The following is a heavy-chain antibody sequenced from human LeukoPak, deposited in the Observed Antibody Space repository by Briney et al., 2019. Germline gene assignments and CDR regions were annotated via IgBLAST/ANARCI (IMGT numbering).Heavy chain of an antibody. CDR3: ARAGWANQYAFDI. D-gene: IGHD1-14*01. Sequence: ASVKVSCKASGYTFTGYYMHWVRQAPGQGLEWMGWINPNSGGTNYAQKFQGRVTMTRDTSISTAYMELSRLRSDDTAVYYCARAGWANQYAFDIWGQGTMVTASS. J-gene: IGHJ3*02. CDR1: GYTFTGYY. CDR2: INPNSGGT. V-gene: IGHV1-2*02.